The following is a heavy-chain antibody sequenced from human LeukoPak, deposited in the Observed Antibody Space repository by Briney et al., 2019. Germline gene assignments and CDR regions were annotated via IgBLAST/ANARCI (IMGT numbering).Heavy chain of an antibody. D-gene: IGHD6-19*01. CDR2: INPNSGGT. V-gene: IGHV1-2*02. J-gene: IGHJ4*02. Sequence: ASVKVSCKASGYTFTGYYMHWVRQAPGQGLEWMGWINPNSGGTNYAQKFQGRVTMTRDTSISTAYMELSRLRSDDTAVYYCARASGGSSGWLPGYWGQGTLVTVSS. CDR3: ARASGGSSGWLPGY. CDR1: GYTFTGYY.